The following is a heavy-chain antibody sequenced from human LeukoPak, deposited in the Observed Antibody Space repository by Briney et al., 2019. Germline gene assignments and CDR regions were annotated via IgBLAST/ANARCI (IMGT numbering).Heavy chain of an antibody. CDR3: AKDLSMVFDAFNI. CDR1: GFTFDEYA. J-gene: IGHJ3*02. V-gene: IGHV3-43*02. D-gene: IGHD4/OR15-4a*01. Sequence: GGSLRLSCAASGFTFDEYAMHWVRQAPGQGLEWVSLISGDGATTYYAPSVKGRVTVSRDNNKNSLFLQMNNLRTEDSALYYCAKDLSMVFDAFNIWGEGTLVTVSS. CDR2: ISGDGATT.